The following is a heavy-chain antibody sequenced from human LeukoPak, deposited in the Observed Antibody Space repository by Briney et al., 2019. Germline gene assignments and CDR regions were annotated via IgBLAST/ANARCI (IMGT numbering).Heavy chain of an antibody. D-gene: IGHD6-13*01. CDR3: ARDHSSSWYRGYYYYYGMDV. CDR1: GYTFTSCG. Sequence: GASVKVSCKASGYTFTSCGISWVRQAPGQGLEWMGWISAYNGNTNYAQKLQGRVTMTTDTSTSTAYMELRSLRSDDTAVYYCARDHSSSWYRGYYYYYGMDVWGQGTTVTVSS. CDR2: ISAYNGNT. V-gene: IGHV1-18*01. J-gene: IGHJ6*02.